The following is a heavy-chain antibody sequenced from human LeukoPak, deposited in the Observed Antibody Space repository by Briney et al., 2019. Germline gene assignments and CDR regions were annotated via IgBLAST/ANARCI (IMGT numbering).Heavy chain of an antibody. CDR1: GFTFSNYA. CDR2: ISSSGSTI. V-gene: IGHV3-11*01. J-gene: IGHJ4*02. CDR3: ARDRLSYYDYVWGSYRSIPPDY. D-gene: IGHD3-16*02. Sequence: GGSLRLSCAASGFTFSNYAMSWVRQAPGKGLEWVSYISSSGSTIYYADSVKGRFTISRDNAKNSLYLQMNSLRAEDTAVYYCARDRLSYYDYVWGSYRSIPPDYWGQGTLVTVSS.